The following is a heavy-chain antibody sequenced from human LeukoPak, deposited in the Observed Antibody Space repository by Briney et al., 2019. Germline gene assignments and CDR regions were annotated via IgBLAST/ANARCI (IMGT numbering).Heavy chain of an antibody. Sequence: PGGSLRLSCAASGFTFSSYWMSWVRQAPGKGLEWVANIKQDGSEKYYVDSAKGRFTISRDNAKNSLYLQMNSLRAEDTAVYYCARGSSSLYEIDYWGQGTLVTVFS. J-gene: IGHJ4*02. D-gene: IGHD6-6*01. CDR1: GFTFSSYW. V-gene: IGHV3-7*01. CDR2: IKQDGSEK. CDR3: ARGSSSLYEIDY.